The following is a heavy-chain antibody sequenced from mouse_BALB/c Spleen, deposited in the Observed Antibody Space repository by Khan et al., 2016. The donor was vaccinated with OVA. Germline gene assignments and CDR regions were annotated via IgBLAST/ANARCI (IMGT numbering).Heavy chain of an antibody. CDR1: GYTFTDYV. D-gene: IGHD1-1*01. CDR3: ARSYDGAWFAY. J-gene: IGHJ3*01. Sequence: QVRLQQSGPELVMPGASVKMSCKASGYTFTDYVISWVKQRTGQGLEWIGEIYPGSGSTYYHEKFKGKATLTADKSSNTAYMQLSSLTSEDSAVYFCARSYDGAWFAYWGQGTLVTVSA. V-gene: IGHV1-81*01. CDR2: IYPGSGST.